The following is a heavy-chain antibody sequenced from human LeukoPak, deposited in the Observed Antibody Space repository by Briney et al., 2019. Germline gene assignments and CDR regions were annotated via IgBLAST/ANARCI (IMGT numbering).Heavy chain of an antibody. Sequence: SGPTLVNPTQTLTLTYTFSGFSLSTSGVGVGWIRQPPGKALEWLALIYWNDDKRYSPSLKSRLTITKDTSKNQVVLTMTNMDPVDTATYYCARAIYDSSGYYLRVGFDPWGQGTLVTVSS. D-gene: IGHD3-22*01. J-gene: IGHJ5*02. CDR3: ARAIYDSSGYYLRVGFDP. CDR1: GFSLSTSGVG. V-gene: IGHV2-5*01. CDR2: IYWNDDK.